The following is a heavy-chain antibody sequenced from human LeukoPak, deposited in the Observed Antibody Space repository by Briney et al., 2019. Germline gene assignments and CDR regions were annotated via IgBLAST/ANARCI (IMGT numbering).Heavy chain of an antibody. V-gene: IGHV3-49*04. CDR3: TRDRSGYYYNWFDP. Sequence: GGSLRLSCTASGFTFGDYTMNWVCQAPGKGLEWVGFIRSKAYGGTTEYAASVKGRFTISRDDSKTIAYLQMNSLKTEDTALYYCTRDRSGYYYNWFDPWGQGTLVTVSS. D-gene: IGHD3-22*01. J-gene: IGHJ5*02. CDR2: IRSKAYGGTT. CDR1: GFTFGDYT.